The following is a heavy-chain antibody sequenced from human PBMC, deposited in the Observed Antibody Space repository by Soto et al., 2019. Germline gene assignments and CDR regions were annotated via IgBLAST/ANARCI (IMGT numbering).Heavy chain of an antibody. CDR3: ARPADYYYYDMDV. CDR2: ISAYNGDT. J-gene: IGHJ6*02. CDR1: GYTFTSFG. V-gene: IGHV1-18*01. Sequence: ASVKVSCKASGYTFTSFGINWVRQAPGQGLEWMGWISAYNGDTNYAQKLQGRVTMTTDTSTTTAYMELRSLRSDDTAVYYCARPADYYYYDMDVWGQGTTVTVSS.